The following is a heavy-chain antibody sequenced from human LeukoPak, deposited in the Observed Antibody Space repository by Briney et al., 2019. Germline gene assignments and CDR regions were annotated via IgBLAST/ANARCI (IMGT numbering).Heavy chain of an antibody. CDR1: GFTFSSYA. V-gene: IGHV3-33*08. J-gene: IGHJ4*02. D-gene: IGHD3-9*01. Sequence: GGSLRLSCAASGFTFSSYAMSWVRQAPGKGLEWVAVIWYDGSNKYYADSVKGRFTISRDNSKNTLYLQMNSLRAEDTAVYYCARGWGDYDILTGIGYWGQGTLVTVSS. CDR2: IWYDGSNK. CDR3: ARGWGDYDILTGIGY.